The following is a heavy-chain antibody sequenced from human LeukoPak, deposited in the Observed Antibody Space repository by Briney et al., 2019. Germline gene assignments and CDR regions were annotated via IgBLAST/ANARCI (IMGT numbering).Heavy chain of an antibody. V-gene: IGHV4-30-4*01. J-gene: IGHJ4*02. CDR3: ASHYYDSSNRDIFDY. CDR2: IYYSGST. D-gene: IGHD3-22*01. Sequence: SETLSLTCTVSGGSISSGDYYWSWIRQPPGKGLEWIGYIYYSGSTYYNPSLKSRVTISVDTSKNQFPLKLSSVTAADTAVYYCASHYYDSSNRDIFDYWGQGTLVTVPS. CDR1: GGSISSGDYY.